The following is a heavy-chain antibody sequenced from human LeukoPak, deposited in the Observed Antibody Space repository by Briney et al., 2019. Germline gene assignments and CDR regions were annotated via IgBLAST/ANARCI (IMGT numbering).Heavy chain of an antibody. Sequence: SETLSLTCTVSGGSINNYYWSWLRQPPGKGLEWIGYIYYSGITNYNPSLKSRVTISVDTSKNQFSLKLSSVTAADTAVYYCAREGTTGAFDIWGQGTMVTVSS. CDR1: GGSINNYY. J-gene: IGHJ3*02. V-gene: IGHV4-59*01. CDR2: IYYSGIT. D-gene: IGHD1-1*01. CDR3: AREGTTGAFDI.